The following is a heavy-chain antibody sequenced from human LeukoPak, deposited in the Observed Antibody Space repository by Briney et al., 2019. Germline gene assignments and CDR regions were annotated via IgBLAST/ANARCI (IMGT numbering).Heavy chain of an antibody. D-gene: IGHD3-22*01. CDR2: ISRSGSTI. Sequence: GGSLRLSCATSGFTFSDYYMTWIRQAQGRGLEWLSYISRSGSTIYYADSVKGRFTISRDNAKNSLYLQMDSLRADDTAVYYCARASDYYDSSGTNYYYYCMDVWGNGTTVTVSS. V-gene: IGHV3-11*01. CDR3: ARASDYYDSSGTNYYYYCMDV. J-gene: IGHJ6*03. CDR1: GFTFSDYY.